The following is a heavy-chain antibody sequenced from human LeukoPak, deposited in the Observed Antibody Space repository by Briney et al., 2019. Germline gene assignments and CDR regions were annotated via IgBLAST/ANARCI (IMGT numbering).Heavy chain of an antibody. CDR1: GYTFTGYY. J-gene: IGHJ4*02. D-gene: IGHD3-22*01. Sequence: ASVEVSCKASGYTFTGYYMHWVRQAPGQGLEWMGWINPNSGGTNYAQKFQGRVTMTRDTSISTAYMELSRLRSDDTAVYYCARLNKATMIVEGANDFDYWGQGTLVTVSS. CDR2: INPNSGGT. V-gene: IGHV1-2*02. CDR3: ARLNKATMIVEGANDFDY.